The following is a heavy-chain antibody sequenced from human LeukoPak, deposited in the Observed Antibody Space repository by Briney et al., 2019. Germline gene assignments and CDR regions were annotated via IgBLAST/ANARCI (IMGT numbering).Heavy chain of an antibody. D-gene: IGHD3-22*01. J-gene: IGHJ3*02. CDR3: ARYGSAYYHDPFDI. V-gene: IGHV3-23*01. Sequence: PGGSLRLSCAASGFTFTTYAMSWVRQAPGKGLEWVSAISGSGGSTYYADSVKGRFTISRDNSKNTLFLQMNSLRAEDTAVYYCARYGSAYYHDPFDIWGQGTMVTVSS. CDR2: ISGSGGST. CDR1: GFTFTTYA.